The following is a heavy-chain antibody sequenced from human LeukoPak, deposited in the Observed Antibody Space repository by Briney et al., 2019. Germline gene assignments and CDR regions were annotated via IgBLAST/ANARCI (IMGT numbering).Heavy chain of an antibody. V-gene: IGHV4-59*11. CDR2: IYYSGST. Sequence: PSETLSLTCTVSGGSISSHYWSWIRQPPGKGLEWIGYIYYSGSTNYNPSLKSRVTISVDTSKNQFSLKLSSVTAADTAVYYCARIEYYYGSGFLNHYYYYMDGWGKGTTVTVSS. D-gene: IGHD3-10*01. CDR1: GGSISSHY. J-gene: IGHJ6*03. CDR3: ARIEYYYGSGFLNHYYYYMDG.